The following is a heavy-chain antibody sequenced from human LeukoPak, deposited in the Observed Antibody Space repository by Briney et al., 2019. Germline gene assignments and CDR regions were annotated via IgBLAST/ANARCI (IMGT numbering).Heavy chain of an antibody. CDR3: ARTTSMTASGYDY. Sequence: ASVTVSCTASGYTFTNYHINWVRQASGQGLEWMTWINPDTGDKDYARKFQDRVTITTDTSISTAYMELSSLSSEDTAVYFCARTTSMTASGYDYWGQGTLVTVSS. CDR2: INPDTGDK. CDR1: GYTFTNYH. J-gene: IGHJ4*02. V-gene: IGHV1-8*03. D-gene: IGHD2-21*02.